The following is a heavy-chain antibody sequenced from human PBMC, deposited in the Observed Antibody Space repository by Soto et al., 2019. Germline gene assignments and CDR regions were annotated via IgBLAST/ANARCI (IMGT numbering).Heavy chain of an antibody. CDR1: GFTFSSYG. D-gene: IGHD2-21*01. V-gene: IGHV3-33*01. Sequence: GGSLSLSCAASGFTFSSYGMHWVRQAPGKGLEWVAVIWYDGSNKYYADSVKGRFTISRDNSKNTLYLQMNSLRAEGTAVYYCAREGLAGYYGMDVWGQGTTVTVSS. J-gene: IGHJ6*02. CDR2: IWYDGSNK. CDR3: AREGLAGYYGMDV.